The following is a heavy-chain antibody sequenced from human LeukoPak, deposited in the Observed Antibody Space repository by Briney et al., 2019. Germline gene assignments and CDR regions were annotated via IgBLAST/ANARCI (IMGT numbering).Heavy chain of an antibody. CDR2: IIPIFGTA. J-gene: IGHJ6*02. V-gene: IGHV1-69*13. CDR1: GGAFISYA. CDR3: ARDLGQWLVYYYYGMDV. D-gene: IGHD6-19*01. Sequence: ASVKVSCKASGGAFISYAISWVRQAPGQGLEWMGGIIPIFGTANYAQKFQGRVTITADESTSTAYMELSSLRSEDTAVYYCARDLGQWLVYYYYGMDVWGQGTTVTVSS.